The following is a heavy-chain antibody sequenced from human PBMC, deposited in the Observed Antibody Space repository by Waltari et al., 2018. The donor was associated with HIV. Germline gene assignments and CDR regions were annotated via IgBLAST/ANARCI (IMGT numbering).Heavy chain of an antibody. D-gene: IGHD6-13*01. Sequence: QVLVVRSAARVVQPGRSFRLTCAGAGFTFSRFGMNWARHAPGKGLEWVALIWYDGSNKYYEDSVKGRFTISIDNSKNTVDLQMNSLRAEETAVYYCARDRSSSWYGKDYYYFGMDVWGQGTTVTVSS. CDR3: ARDRSSSWYGKDYYYFGMDV. CDR2: IWYDGSNK. CDR1: GFTFSRFG. V-gene: IGHV3-33*01. J-gene: IGHJ6*02.